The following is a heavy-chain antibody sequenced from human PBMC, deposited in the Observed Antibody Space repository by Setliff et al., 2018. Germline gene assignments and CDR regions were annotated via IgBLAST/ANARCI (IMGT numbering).Heavy chain of an antibody. V-gene: IGHV3-7*01. CDR1: GFTFSSLW. CDR2: INQGGGDQ. J-gene: IGHJ4*02. Sequence: GGSLRLSCAASGFTFSSLWMAWVRQAPGKGLEWVANINQGGGDQFYVDSVRGRFIISRDNAKNSLSLQMNSLRTEDTAVYYCFGAGTCSYWGQGTLVTVSS. D-gene: IGHD3-10*01. CDR3: FGAGTCSY.